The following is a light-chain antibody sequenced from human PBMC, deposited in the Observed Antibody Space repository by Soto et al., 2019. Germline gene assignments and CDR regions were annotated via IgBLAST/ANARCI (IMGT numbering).Light chain of an antibody. CDR1: QSVRSSY. CDR2: GAS. J-gene: IGKJ1*01. Sequence: ENVLTQSPGILSLYPGERVTLSCRASQSVRSSYLAWFQQKPGQAPRLLIHGASSRATGIPDRFSGSGSGTDFTLTISRLEPEDFAVYYCQQYGTSPGTFGQGTKVDIK. V-gene: IGKV3-20*01. CDR3: QQYGTSPGT.